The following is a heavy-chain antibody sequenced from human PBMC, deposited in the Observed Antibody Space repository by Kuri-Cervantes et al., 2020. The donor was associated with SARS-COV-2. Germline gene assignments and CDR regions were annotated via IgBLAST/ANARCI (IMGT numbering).Heavy chain of an antibody. CDR2: ISGNGGTT. D-gene: IGHD1-7*01. Sequence: GGSLRLSCAASGFTFSSYAMNWIRQAPGKGLEWFSSISGNGGTTYYADSVKGRFTISRDNAKNTLYLQMNSLRAEDTAVYYCARDAELAYYYYGMDVRGQGTTVTVSS. V-gene: IGHV3-23*01. CDR1: GFTFSSYA. CDR3: ARDAELAYYYYGMDV. J-gene: IGHJ6*02.